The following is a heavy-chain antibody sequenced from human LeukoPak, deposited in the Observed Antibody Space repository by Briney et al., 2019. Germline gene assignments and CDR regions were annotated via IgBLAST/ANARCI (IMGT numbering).Heavy chain of an antibody. CDR2: IYYSGST. Sequence: PSETLSLTCTVSGGSISSYYWSWIRQPPGKGLEWIGYIYYSGSTNYNPSLKSRVTISVDTSKNQFSLKLSSVSATDTDMYYCARIRGYSGGYQEFDYWGQGTLVTVSS. CDR3: ARIRGYSGGYQEFDY. D-gene: IGHD1-26*01. V-gene: IGHV4-59*01. CDR1: GGSISSYY. J-gene: IGHJ4*02.